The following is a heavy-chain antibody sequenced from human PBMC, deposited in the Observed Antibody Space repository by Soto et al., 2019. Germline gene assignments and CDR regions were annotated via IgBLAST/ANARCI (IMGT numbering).Heavy chain of an antibody. V-gene: IGHV3-30*03. J-gene: IGHJ6*02. Sequence: QVQLVESGGGVVQPGRSLRLSCAASGFTFSSYGMHWVRQAPGKGLEWVAVISYDGSNKYYADSVKGRFTISRDNSKNTLYLQMNSLRAEDTAVYYCASDPPGPPWYGMDVWDQGTTVTVSS. CDR3: ASDPPGPPWYGMDV. CDR1: GFTFSSYG. CDR2: ISYDGSNK.